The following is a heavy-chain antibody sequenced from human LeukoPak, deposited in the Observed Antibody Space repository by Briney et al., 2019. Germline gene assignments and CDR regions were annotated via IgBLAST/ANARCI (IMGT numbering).Heavy chain of an antibody. CDR1: GFTFSDYY. Sequence: PGGSLRLSCAASGFTFSDYYMSWIRQAPGKGLEWVSYISSSGSTIYYADSVKGRFTISRDNAKNSLYLQMNSLRAEDTAVYYCARDNNQSKYRKGRGWFDPWGQGTLVTVSS. CDR2: ISSSGSTI. V-gene: IGHV3-11*01. D-gene: IGHD2/OR15-2a*01. CDR3: ARDNNQSKYRKGRGWFDP. J-gene: IGHJ5*02.